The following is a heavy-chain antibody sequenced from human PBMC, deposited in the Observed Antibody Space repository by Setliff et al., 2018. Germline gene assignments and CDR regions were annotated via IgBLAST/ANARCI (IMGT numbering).Heavy chain of an antibody. J-gene: IGHJ3*01. CDR3: AISTLSICSGGTCPNVFDV. D-gene: IGHD2-15*01. V-gene: IGHV1-18*01. CDR2: VSSYNDIT. CDR1: GYILNSYG. Sequence: ASVKVSCKASGYILNSYGISWVRQAPGQGLEWMGWVSSYNDITNYAQRFQGRVTLTTDMSTSAAYMELRSLGSDDTAVYYCAISTLSICSGGTCPNVFDVWGQGTMVTVSS.